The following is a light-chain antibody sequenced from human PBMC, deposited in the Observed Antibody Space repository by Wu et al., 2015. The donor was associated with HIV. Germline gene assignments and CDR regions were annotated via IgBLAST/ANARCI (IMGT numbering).Light chain of an antibody. V-gene: IGKV1-27*01. J-gene: IGKJ1*01. CDR2: SAS. CDR3: QKYNSAPRT. Sequence: DIQMTQSPPSLSASVGDRVTITCRASQTISYYLAWYQQKPGRVPELLSYSASTLRPGVPSRFSGTGYGTEFTLTISSLQPEDAATYFCQKYNSAPRTFGQGTKVDIK. CDR1: QTISYY.